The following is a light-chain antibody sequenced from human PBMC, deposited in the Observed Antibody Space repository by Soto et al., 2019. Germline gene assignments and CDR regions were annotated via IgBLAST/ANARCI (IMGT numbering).Light chain of an antibody. CDR3: QQLET. J-gene: IGKJ3*01. CDR1: QGISSY. Sequence: DIQLTQSPSFLYASVGDRVTITCRASQGISSYLAWYQQKPGKAPKLLIYAASTLQSGVPSRFSGSGSGTEFTLTISSLQPEDFATYYCQQLETFGPGTKVDIK. CDR2: AAS. V-gene: IGKV1-9*01.